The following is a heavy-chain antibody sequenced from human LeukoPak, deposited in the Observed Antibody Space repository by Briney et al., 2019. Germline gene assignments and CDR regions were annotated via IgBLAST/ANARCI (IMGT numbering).Heavy chain of an antibody. J-gene: IGHJ4*02. CDR1: GFTFSSYW. CDR2: IKQDGSEK. Sequence: GGSLRLSCAASGFTFSSYWMSWVRQAPGKGLEWVANIKQDGSEKYYVDSVKGRFTISRDNAKNSLYLQMNSLRAEDTAVYYCARWGYGDYSYYFDYWGQGTLVTVSS. CDR3: ARWGYGDYSYYFDY. V-gene: IGHV3-7*01. D-gene: IGHD4-17*01.